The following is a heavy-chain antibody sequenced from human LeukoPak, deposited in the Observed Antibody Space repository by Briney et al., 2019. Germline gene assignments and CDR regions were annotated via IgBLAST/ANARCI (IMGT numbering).Heavy chain of an antibody. CDR3: ARDLGARRYYYYYGMDV. Sequence: PSETLSLTCAVSGGSISSSNWWSWVRQPPGKGLEWIGEIYHSGSTNYNPSLKSRVTISVDKSKNQFSLKLSSVTAADTAVYYCARDLGARRYYYYYGMDVWGQGTTVTVSS. CDR2: IYHSGST. V-gene: IGHV4-4*02. J-gene: IGHJ6*02. D-gene: IGHD6-6*01. CDR1: GGSISSSNW.